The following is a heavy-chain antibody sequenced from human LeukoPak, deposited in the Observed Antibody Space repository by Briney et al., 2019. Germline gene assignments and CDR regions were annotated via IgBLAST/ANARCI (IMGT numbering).Heavy chain of an antibody. V-gene: IGHV3-53*01. J-gene: IGHJ4*02. CDR2: MYSGGST. CDR1: GLIVGANY. CDR3: ARGSSGPFGD. D-gene: IGHD1-26*01. Sequence: PGGPLKLSLAALGLIVGANYRSWFRQAPGKGLEWVSVMYSGGSTYYADSVKGRFTISRDNSKNTVYLQMNSLRVEDTAVYYCARGSSGPFGDWGQGTLVTVPS.